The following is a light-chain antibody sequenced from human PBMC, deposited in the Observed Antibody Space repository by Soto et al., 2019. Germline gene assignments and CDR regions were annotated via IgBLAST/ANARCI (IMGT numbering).Light chain of an antibody. CDR3: CSYTSSSIRV. CDR2: EVR. J-gene: IGLJ3*02. CDR1: SSDVGGYKY. Sequence: QSALTQPASVSGSPGQSITISCTGTSSDVGGYKYVSWYQHHPGKAPKLIIYEVRNRPSGVSNRLSGSKSGNTASLTISGLQADDEADYYCCSYTSSSIRVFGGGTKLTVL. V-gene: IGLV2-14*01.